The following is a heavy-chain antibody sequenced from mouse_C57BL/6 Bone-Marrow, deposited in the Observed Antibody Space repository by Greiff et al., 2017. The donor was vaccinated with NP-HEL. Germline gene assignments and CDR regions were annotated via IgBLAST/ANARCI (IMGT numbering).Heavy chain of an antibody. CDR3: ARDSGYAFDY. CDR2: INPNNGGA. CDR1: GYTFTSYW. J-gene: IGHJ2*01. Sequence: QVQLQQPGTELVKPGASVKLSCKASGYTFTSYWMHWLKQRPGQGLEWIGNINPNNGGANDNEKFKPKATLTGDKSSSTAYMHLSSLTSEDSAFYYCARDSGYAFDYWGQGTTLTVSS. D-gene: IGHD3-2*02. V-gene: IGHV1-53*01.